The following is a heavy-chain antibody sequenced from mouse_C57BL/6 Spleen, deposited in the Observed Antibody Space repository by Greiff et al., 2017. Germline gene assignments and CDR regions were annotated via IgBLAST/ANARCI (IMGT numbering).Heavy chain of an antibody. CDR2: ISYDGRN. D-gene: IGHD4-1*01. CDR1: GYSITSGYY. CDR3: AREGELGFDY. J-gene: IGHJ2*01. V-gene: IGHV3-6*01. Sequence: DVKLVESGPGLVKPSQSLSLTCSVTGYSITSGYYWTWLRPFPGNKLEWLGFISYDGRNNYNPSLKNRISITRNTSKNQFFRKLNSVTTEYTATYYCAREGELGFDYWGQGTTLTVSS.